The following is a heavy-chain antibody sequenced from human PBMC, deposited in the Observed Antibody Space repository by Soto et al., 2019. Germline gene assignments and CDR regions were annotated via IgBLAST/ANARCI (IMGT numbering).Heavy chain of an antibody. Sequence: SVKVSCKASGFTLTSSAMQWVRQARGQRLEWIGWIVVGSGNTNYAQKFQERVTITRDMSTSTAYMELSSLRSEDTAVYYCAAGSTVTTFAPGSGFYMDVWGKGTTVTVS. J-gene: IGHJ6*03. D-gene: IGHD4-17*01. CDR2: IVVGSGNT. V-gene: IGHV1-58*02. CDR1: GFTLTSSA. CDR3: AAGSTVTTFAPGSGFYMDV.